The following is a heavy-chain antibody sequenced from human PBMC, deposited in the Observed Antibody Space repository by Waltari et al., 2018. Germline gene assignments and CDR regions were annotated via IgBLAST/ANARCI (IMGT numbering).Heavy chain of an antibody. D-gene: IGHD3-9*01. CDR3: ARDHPQEYYDILTARFDP. V-gene: IGHV1-69*01. Sequence: QVQLVQSGAEVKKPGSSVKVSCKASGGTFSSYAISWVRQAPGQGLEWMGGIIPIFGTANYAQKFQGRVTITADESTSTAYMELSSLRSEDTAVYYCARDHPQEYYDILTARFDPWGQGTLVTVSS. CDR2: IIPIFGTA. CDR1: GGTFSSYA. J-gene: IGHJ5*02.